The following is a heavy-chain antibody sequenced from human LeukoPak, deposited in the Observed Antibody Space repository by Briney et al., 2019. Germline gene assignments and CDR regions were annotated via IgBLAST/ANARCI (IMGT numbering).Heavy chain of an antibody. Sequence: GRSLRLSCAASGFTFSSYGMHWVRQAPGKGLEWVAVISYDGSNKYYADSVKGRFTISRDNSKNTLYLQMNSLRAEDTAVYYCAKGKRTYYYDSSGYCCDYWGQGTLVTVSS. V-gene: IGHV3-30*18. D-gene: IGHD3-22*01. CDR2: ISYDGSNK. CDR3: AKGKRTYYYDSSGYCCDY. CDR1: GFTFSSYG. J-gene: IGHJ4*02.